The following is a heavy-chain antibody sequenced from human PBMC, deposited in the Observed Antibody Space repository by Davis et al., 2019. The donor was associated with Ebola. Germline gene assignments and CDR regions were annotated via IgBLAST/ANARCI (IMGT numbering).Heavy chain of an antibody. CDR2: ISAYNGNT. CDR3: ARSPLTENVLLRFGEMDY. Sequence: AASVKVSCKASGYTFTSYGISWVRQAPGQGLEWMGWISAYNGNTNYAQKLQGRVTMTTDTSTSTAYMELRSLRSDDTAVYYCARSPLTENVLLRFGEMDYWGQGTLVTVSS. J-gene: IGHJ4*02. V-gene: IGHV1-18*01. CDR1: GYTFTSYG. D-gene: IGHD3-10*01.